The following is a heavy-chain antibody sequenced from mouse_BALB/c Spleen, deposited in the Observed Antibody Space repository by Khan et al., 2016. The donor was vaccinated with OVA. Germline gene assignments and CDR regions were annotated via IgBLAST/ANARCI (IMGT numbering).Heavy chain of an antibody. Sequence: EVLLQESGPGLVKPSQSLSLTCTVTGYSITSGYGWNWIRQFPGNKLEWMGYISYSGSTNYNPSLKSRISIHRDTSKNQFFLQLNSVTTEDTATYYCARTARIKYWGQGTTLTVSS. V-gene: IGHV3-2*02. D-gene: IGHD1-2*01. J-gene: IGHJ2*01. CDR3: ARTARIKY. CDR1: GYSITSGYG. CDR2: ISYSGST.